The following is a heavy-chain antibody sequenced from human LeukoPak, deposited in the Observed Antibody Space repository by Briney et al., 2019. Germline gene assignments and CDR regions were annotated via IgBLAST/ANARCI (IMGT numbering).Heavy chain of an antibody. V-gene: IGHV4-59*08. CDR1: GGSISSYY. D-gene: IGHD7-27*01. CDR3: ASLTGDQPFDY. J-gene: IGHJ4*02. Sequence: KPSETLSLTCTVSGGSISSYYWSWIRQPPGKGLEWIGYIYYSGSTNYNPSLKSRVTISVDTSKNQFSLKLSSVTAADTAVYYCASLTGDQPFDYWGQGTLVTVSS. CDR2: IYYSGST.